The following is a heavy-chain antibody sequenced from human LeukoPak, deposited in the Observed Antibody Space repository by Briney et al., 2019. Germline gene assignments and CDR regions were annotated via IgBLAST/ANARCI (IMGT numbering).Heavy chain of an antibody. Sequence: PGGSLRLSCAASGFTFSSYDMHWVRQAPGKGLEWVAVISYDGSNKYYADSVKGRFTISRDNSKNTLYLQMNSLRAEDTAVYYCAEDQLWLTQYYFDYWGQGTLVTVSS. V-gene: IGHV3-30*18. CDR3: AEDQLWLTQYYFDY. CDR2: ISYDGSNK. CDR1: GFTFSSYD. J-gene: IGHJ4*02. D-gene: IGHD3-10*01.